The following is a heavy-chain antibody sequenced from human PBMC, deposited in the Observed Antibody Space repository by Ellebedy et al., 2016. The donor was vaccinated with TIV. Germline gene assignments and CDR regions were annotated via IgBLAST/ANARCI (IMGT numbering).Heavy chain of an antibody. V-gene: IGHV4-4*07. CDR3: ARGTVALQPLKYFDS. CDR1: GGSISSYY. D-gene: IGHD4-23*01. J-gene: IGHJ4*02. CDR2: IYTSGST. Sequence: SETLSLTXTVSGGSISSYYWSWIRQPAGKGLEWIGRIYTSGSTNYNPSLKSRVTMSVDTSKNQFSLKLSSVTAADTAVYYCARGTVALQPLKYFDSWGQGTLVTVSS.